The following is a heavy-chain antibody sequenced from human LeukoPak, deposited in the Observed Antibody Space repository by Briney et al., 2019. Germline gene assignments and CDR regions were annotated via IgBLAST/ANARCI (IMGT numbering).Heavy chain of an antibody. V-gene: IGHV3-33*01. CDR3: ARDRGYYDSSVPFDY. CDR2: IWYDGSNK. Sequence: GGSLRLSCAASGFTFSSYGMHWVRQAPGKRLEWVAVIWYDGSNKYYADSVKGRFTISRDNSKNTLYLQMNSLRAEDTAVYYCARDRGYYDSSVPFDYWGQGTLVTVSS. D-gene: IGHD3-22*01. CDR1: GFTFSSYG. J-gene: IGHJ4*02.